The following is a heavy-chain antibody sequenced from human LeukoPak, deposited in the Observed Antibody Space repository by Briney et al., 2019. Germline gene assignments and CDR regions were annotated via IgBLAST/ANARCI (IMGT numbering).Heavy chain of an antibody. CDR3: ARGRRGYRGFDP. Sequence: PSETLSLTCAVYGGSFSGYYWSWIRQPPGKGLEWIGEINHSGSTNYNPSLKSRVTISVDTSKNQFSLKLSSVTAADTAVYYCARGRRGYRGFDPWGQGTLVTVSS. V-gene: IGHV4-34*01. CDR2: INHSGST. D-gene: IGHD5-18*01. J-gene: IGHJ5*02. CDR1: GGSFSGYY.